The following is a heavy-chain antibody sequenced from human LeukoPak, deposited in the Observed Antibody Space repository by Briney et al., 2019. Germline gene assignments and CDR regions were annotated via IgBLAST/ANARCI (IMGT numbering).Heavy chain of an antibody. D-gene: IGHD3-10*01. CDR3: VKDTKLWFGELASESEYFQH. CDR1: GFTFSSHA. CDR2: VSSNGGFT. J-gene: IGHJ1*01. V-gene: IGHV3-64D*06. Sequence: GGSLRLSCSASGFTFSSHALHWARQAPGKGLEYVSGVSSNGGFTYYADSVKGRFTISRDNSKNTLYLQLTSLRPEDTAVYYCVKDTKLWFGELASESEYFQHWGQGTLVTVSS.